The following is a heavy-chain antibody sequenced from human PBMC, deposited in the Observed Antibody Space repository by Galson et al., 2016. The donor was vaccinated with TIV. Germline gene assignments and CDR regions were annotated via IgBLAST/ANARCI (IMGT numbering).Heavy chain of an antibody. D-gene: IGHD3-3*01. J-gene: IGHJ3*01. Sequence: SVKVSCKASGGTFNKYAISWVRQAPGQGLEWMGGIIPIFRTTNYAQKFQGRVTITADEFTSTSFMELSSLRFEDTALYYCAKAKSIFGVVPHRAFDVWGQGTTVTVSS. CDR1: GGTFNKYA. CDR3: AKAKSIFGVVPHRAFDV. CDR2: IIPIFRTT. V-gene: IGHV1-69*13.